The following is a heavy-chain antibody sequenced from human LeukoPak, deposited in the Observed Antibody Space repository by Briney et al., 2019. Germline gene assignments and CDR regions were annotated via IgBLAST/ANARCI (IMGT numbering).Heavy chain of an antibody. CDR1: GLTFSSSA. CDR2: IDGSGQTA. CDR3: AKVATWTYFDS. V-gene: IGHV3-23*01. Sequence: PGGSLRLSCAASGLTFSSSAMSWVRQAPGKGLGWVSAIDGSGQTAYYAASVKGRFTISRDNSKNTLYLQLTSLRVEDTAVYYCAKVATWTYFDSWGQGTLVTVSS. D-gene: IGHD3/OR15-3a*01. J-gene: IGHJ4*02.